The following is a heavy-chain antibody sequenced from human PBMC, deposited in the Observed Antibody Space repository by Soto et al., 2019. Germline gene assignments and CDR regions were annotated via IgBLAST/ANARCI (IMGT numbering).Heavy chain of an antibody. Sequence: EVQLVESGGGLAQPGGSLRLSCVASGFSFSDYEMNWVRQAPGKGLEWVAYISSGGSTIHYADSVRGRFTVSRDNARNSLYLQMNTLSVEDTALYYCARDRAAGGYWGQETLVTVSS. CDR3: ARDRAAGGY. V-gene: IGHV3-48*03. CDR1: GFSFSDYE. D-gene: IGHD6-13*01. J-gene: IGHJ4*02. CDR2: ISSGGSTI.